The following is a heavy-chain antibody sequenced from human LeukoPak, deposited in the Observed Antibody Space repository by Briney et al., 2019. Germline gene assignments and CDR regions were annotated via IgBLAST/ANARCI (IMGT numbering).Heavy chain of an antibody. V-gene: IGHV4-39*07. CDR3: ARGSSSGWFLGDV. J-gene: IGHJ6*04. Sequence: SETLSLTCTVSGGSINSSYYYWGWIRQPPGKGLEWIGSIYYSGSTYYNPSLKSRVTISVDTSKNQFSLKLSSVTAADTAVYHCARGSSSGWFLGDVWGKGTTVTVSS. CDR1: GGSINSSYYY. D-gene: IGHD6-19*01. CDR2: IYYSGST.